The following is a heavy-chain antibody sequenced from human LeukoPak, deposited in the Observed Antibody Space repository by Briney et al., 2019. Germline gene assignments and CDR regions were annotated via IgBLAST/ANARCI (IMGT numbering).Heavy chain of an antibody. V-gene: IGHV3-11*01. D-gene: IGHD2-21*02. J-gene: IGHJ3*02. CDR3: ARVIGGDSDDAFDI. CDR2: ISSSGSTI. Sequence: GGSLRLSCAASGFTFSDYYMSWIRQAPGKGLEWVSYISSSGSTIYYADSEKGRFTISRDNAKNSLYLQMNSLRAEDTAVYYCARVIGGDSDDAFDIWGQGTMVTVSS. CDR1: GFTFSDYY.